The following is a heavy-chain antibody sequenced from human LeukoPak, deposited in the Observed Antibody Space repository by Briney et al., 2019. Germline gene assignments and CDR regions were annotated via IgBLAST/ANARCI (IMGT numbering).Heavy chain of an antibody. CDR2: INHSGST. Sequence: SGTLSLTCAVSGGSISSSNWWSWVRQPPGKGLEWIGEINHSGSTNYNPSLKSRVTISVDTSKNQFSLKLSSVTAADTAVYYCAREGGLRYFDWLFDYFDYWGQGTLVTVSS. V-gene: IGHV4-4*02. CDR1: GGSISSSNW. J-gene: IGHJ4*02. D-gene: IGHD3-9*01. CDR3: AREGGLRYFDWLFDYFDY.